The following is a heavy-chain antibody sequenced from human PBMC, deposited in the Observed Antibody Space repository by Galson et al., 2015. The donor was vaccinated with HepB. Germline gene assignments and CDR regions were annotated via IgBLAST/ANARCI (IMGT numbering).Heavy chain of an antibody. CDR3: ARERVGDSSGYLAY. CDR2: ISSSGGIIK. Sequence: SLRLSCAGSGFTFSGYEMNWVRQAPGKGLEWISYISSSGGIIKYYADSVKGRFTISRDNAKNSVYLQMDSLRGEDTAVYFCARERVGDSSGYLAYWGQGTPVTVSP. J-gene: IGHJ4*02. V-gene: IGHV3-48*03. CDR1: GFTFSGYE. D-gene: IGHD3-22*01.